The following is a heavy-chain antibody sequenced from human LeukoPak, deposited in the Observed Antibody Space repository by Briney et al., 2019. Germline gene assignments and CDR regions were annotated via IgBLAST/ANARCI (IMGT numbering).Heavy chain of an antibody. Sequence: GGSLRLSCAVSGFTFSSYGMSWVRQAPGKGLEWVAAISGSGHSAYYADSVKGRFTISRDNSKNTLFLEMNSLRPEDTAVYYCAKDALRAVPYYFDYWGQGTLVTVSS. J-gene: IGHJ4*02. CDR2: ISGSGHSA. CDR3: AKDALRAVPYYFDY. CDR1: GFTFSSYG. V-gene: IGHV3-23*01. D-gene: IGHD3-10*01.